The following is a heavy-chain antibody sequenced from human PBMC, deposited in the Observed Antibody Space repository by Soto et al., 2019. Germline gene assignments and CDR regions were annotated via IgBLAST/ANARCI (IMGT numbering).Heavy chain of an antibody. CDR3: ARGHIVVIPGAPNWFDP. CDR1: GDSINISHW. D-gene: IGHD2-2*01. J-gene: IGHJ5*02. Sequence: PSETLSLTCAVSGDSINISHWWNWVRQPPGKGLEWIGQISHSGSTYYNASLKSRLTISQDTSKNQFSLKLSSVTAADTALYYCARGHIVVIPGAPNWFDPWGQGTLVTVSS. V-gene: IGHV4-4*02. CDR2: ISHSGST.